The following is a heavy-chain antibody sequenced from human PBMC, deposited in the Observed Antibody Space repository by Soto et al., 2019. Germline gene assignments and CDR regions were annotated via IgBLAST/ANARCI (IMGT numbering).Heavy chain of an antibody. Sequence: PGGSLRLSCAASGFTFSSYGMHWVRQAPGKGLEWVAVISYDGSNKYYADSVKGRFTISRDNSKNTLYLQMNSLRAEDTAVYYCAKDLADSSGWYDYFDYWGQGTLVTVSS. V-gene: IGHV3-30*18. CDR2: ISYDGSNK. CDR3: AKDLADSSGWYDYFDY. D-gene: IGHD6-19*01. J-gene: IGHJ4*02. CDR1: GFTFSSYG.